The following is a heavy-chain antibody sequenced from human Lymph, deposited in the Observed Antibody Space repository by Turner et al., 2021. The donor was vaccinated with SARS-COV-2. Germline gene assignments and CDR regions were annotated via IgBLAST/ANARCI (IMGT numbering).Heavy chain of an antibody. J-gene: IGHJ4*02. D-gene: IGHD6-19*01. V-gene: IGHV4-39*01. CDR2: INYSGST. CDR3: ARGSPQGWYDPGFDY. CDR1: GDSINSSFYY. Sequence: QLQPQESGPGLAKPSETLSLTCTVSGDSINSSFYYWGWIRQPPGKGLEWIGGINYSGSTYYNPSLKRRGTISVDTSENQFSLKLSSGTAADTAVFYCARGSPQGWYDPGFDYWGQGTLVTVSS.